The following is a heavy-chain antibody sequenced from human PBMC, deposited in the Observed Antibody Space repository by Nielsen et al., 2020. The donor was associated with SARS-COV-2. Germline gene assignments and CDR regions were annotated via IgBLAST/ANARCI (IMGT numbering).Heavy chain of an antibody. D-gene: IGHD2-2*01. CDR1: GFTFSSYG. Sequence: GESLKISCAASGFTFSSYGMHWVRQAAGKGLEWVAGISDDGNDQNYAEFVEGRLTISRDNSKNTLYLQMNSLRAEDTAVYYCAKDGGSTSYYYYYYMDVWGKGTTVTVSS. CDR3: AKDGGSTSYYYYYYMDV. V-gene: IGHV3-30*18. J-gene: IGHJ6*03. CDR2: ISDDGNDQ.